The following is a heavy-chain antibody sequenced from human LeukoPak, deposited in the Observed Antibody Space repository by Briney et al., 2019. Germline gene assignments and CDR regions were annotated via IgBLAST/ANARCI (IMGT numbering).Heavy chain of an antibody. D-gene: IGHD6-19*01. Sequence: SETLSLTCTVSGHSISSGYYWGWIRQPPGKGLEWIGSIYHSGSTYYNPSLKSRVTISVDTSKNQFSLKLSSVTAADTAVYYCASLAGSYSSGWYYFDYWGQGTLVTVSS. V-gene: IGHV4-38-2*02. CDR3: ASLAGSYSSGWYYFDY. CDR1: GHSISSGYY. CDR2: IYHSGST. J-gene: IGHJ4*02.